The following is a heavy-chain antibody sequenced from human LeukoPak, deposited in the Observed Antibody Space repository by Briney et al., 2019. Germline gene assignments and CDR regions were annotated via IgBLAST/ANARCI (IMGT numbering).Heavy chain of an antibody. V-gene: IGHV3-21*01. J-gene: IGHJ4*02. CDR3: ARDPTGSYYYFDY. CDR2: ISSSSSYI. D-gene: IGHD1-14*01. CDR1: GFTFSSYS. Sequence: NPGGSLRLSCAASGFTFSSYSINWVRQAPGKGLEWVSSISSSSSYIYHADSVKGRFTISRDNAKNSLYLQMNSLRAEDTAVYYCARDPTGSYYYFDYWGQGTLVTVSS.